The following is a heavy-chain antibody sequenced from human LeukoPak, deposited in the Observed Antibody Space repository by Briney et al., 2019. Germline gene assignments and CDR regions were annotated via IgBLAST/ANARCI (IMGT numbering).Heavy chain of an antibody. J-gene: IGHJ4*02. V-gene: IGHV4-4*07. CDR3: ARGGSSGWYHGYFDY. CDR2: IYTSGST. CDR1: GGSISSYY. Sequence: SETLSLTSTVSGGSISSYYWSWIRQPAGKGLEWIGRIYTSGSTNYNPSLKSRVTMSVDTSKNQFSLKLSSVTAADTAVYYSARGGSSGWYHGYFDYWGQGTLVTVSS. D-gene: IGHD6-19*01.